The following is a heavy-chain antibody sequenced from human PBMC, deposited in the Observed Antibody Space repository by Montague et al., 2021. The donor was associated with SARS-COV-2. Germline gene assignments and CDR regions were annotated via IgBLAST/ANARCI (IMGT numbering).Heavy chain of an antibody. D-gene: IGHD2/OR15-2a*01. CDR2: ISTDGSNQ. CDR1: GFTFSTHA. J-gene: IGHJ4*02. Sequence: SLRLFCAASGFTFSTHAMHWVRQAPGKGLEWVAAISTDGSNQDFADSVKGRFTISRDNSKNTLYIQMNSLRVDDTAIYYCATRPPYFARPLVPLLDFWGQGTLVIVSS. V-gene: IGHV3-30*04. CDR3: ATRPPYFARPLVPLLDF.